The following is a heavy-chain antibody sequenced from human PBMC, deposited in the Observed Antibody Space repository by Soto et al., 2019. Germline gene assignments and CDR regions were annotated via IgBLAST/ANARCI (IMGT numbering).Heavy chain of an antibody. D-gene: IGHD3-22*01. CDR1: GFTFSSYW. J-gene: IGHJ4*02. CDR2: IKSDGSGT. Sequence: EVQLVESGGGLVQPGGSLRLSCAASGFTFSSYWMHWVRQAPGKGLVWVSRIKSDGSGTYYADSVKGRLTISKDNAKNTLYLQMKSLRAEATAVYYCARGDGDYYDGNGYLGRHWGQGTLVTVSS. V-gene: IGHV3-74*01. CDR3: ARGDGDYYDGNGYLGRH.